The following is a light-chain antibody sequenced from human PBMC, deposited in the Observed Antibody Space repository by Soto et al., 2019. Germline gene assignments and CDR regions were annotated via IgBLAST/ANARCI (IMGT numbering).Light chain of an antibody. CDR2: GAS. J-gene: IGKJ1*01. CDR1: QSVSSN. Sequence: DIVLTQSPGTLSLSPGERATLSCRASQSVSSNLAWYQQKPGQAPRLLIYGASSRATGIPDRFSGSGSGTDFTLTISRLEPEDFAVYYCQQYHSYPRTFGQGTKVDIK. V-gene: IGKV3-20*01. CDR3: QQYHSYPRT.